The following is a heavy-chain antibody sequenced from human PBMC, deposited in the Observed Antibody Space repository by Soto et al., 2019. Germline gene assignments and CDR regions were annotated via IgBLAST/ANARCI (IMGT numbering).Heavy chain of an antibody. CDR1: GFTFSGYA. D-gene: IGHD3-10*01. J-gene: IGHJ4*02. CDR2: ITGTGGGT. Sequence: GGSLGLSCVASGFTFSGYAMAWVRQAPGTGLECVSVITGTGGGTYYADSVKGRFTISRDNSKNTLYVQMNSLRAEDTAIYYCAKASAYGSGSLDYWGQGALVTVSS. CDR3: AKASAYGSGSLDY. V-gene: IGHV3-23*01.